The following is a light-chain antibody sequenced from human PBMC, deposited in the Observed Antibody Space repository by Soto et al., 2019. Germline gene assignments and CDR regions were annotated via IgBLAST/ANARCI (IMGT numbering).Light chain of an antibody. Sequence: QSVLSQPPSASGTPGQRVIISCSGSNSNIGRNTVNWYQLLPGTAPKLLIYTNNQRPSRVPGRFSASNSGTSASLAISGLQSEDEADYYCAAWDASLKGPVFGGGTKLTVL. J-gene: IGLJ2*01. CDR1: NSNIGRNT. V-gene: IGLV1-44*01. CDR2: TNN. CDR3: AAWDASLKGPV.